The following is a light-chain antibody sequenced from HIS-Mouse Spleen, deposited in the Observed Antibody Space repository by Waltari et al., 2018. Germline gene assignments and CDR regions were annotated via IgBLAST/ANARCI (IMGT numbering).Light chain of an antibody. CDR1: SRDVGGYNY. Sequence: QSALTQPASVSGSPGQSITISFTGTSRDVGGYNYVSWYQQHPGKAPKLMIYDVSNRPSGVSNRFSGSKSGNTASLTISGLQAEDEADYYCSSYTSSSTYVFGTGTKVTVL. J-gene: IGLJ1*01. CDR2: DVS. CDR3: SSYTSSSTYV. V-gene: IGLV2-14*03.